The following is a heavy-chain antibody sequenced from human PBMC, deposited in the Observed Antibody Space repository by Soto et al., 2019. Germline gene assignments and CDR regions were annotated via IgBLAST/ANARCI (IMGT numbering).Heavy chain of an antibody. V-gene: IGHV1-18*01. CDR3: ARYRAIYCSSGFYS. D-gene: IGHD2-2*01. CDR1: GYTFTSYG. J-gene: IGHJ4*02. CDR2: ISAYNGNT. Sequence: GASVKVSCKASGYTFTSYGISWVRQAPGQGLEWMGWISAYNGNTNYAQKLQGRVTMTTDTSTSTAYMELRSLRSDDTAVYYCARYRAIYCSSGFYSWGQGTMVTVSS.